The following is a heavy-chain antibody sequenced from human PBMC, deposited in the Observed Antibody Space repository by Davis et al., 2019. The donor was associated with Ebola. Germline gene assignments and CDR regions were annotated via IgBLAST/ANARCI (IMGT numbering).Heavy chain of an antibody. J-gene: IGHJ4*02. D-gene: IGHD6-19*01. Sequence: PSETLSLTCTVSGGSISSSSYYWGWIRQPPGKGLEWIGSIFYSGSTYYNPSLKSRVTISVDTSKNQFSLKLSSVTAADTAVYYCARQYSSDWSIFDYWGQGTLVTVSS. CDR1: GGSISSSSYY. CDR3: ARQYSSDWSIFDY. V-gene: IGHV4-39*01. CDR2: IFYSGST.